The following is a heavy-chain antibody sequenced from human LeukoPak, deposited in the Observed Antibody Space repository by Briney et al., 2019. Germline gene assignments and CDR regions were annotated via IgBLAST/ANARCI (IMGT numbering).Heavy chain of an antibody. CDR1: GGSISSSSYY. CDR2: IYHSGST. V-gene: IGHV4-39*07. J-gene: IGHJ4*02. D-gene: IGHD5-12*01. CDR3: ARSLGGYTYYFDY. Sequence: SETLSLTCTVSGGSISSSSYYWGWIRQPPGKGLEWIGSIYHSGSTYYNPSLKSRVTISVDTSKNQFSLKLSSVTAADTAVYYCARSLGGYTYYFDYWGQGTLVTVSS.